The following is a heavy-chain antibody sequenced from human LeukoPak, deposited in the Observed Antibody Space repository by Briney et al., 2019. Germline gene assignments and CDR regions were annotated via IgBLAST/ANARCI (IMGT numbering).Heavy chain of an antibody. D-gene: IGHD6-13*01. V-gene: IGHV4-4*07. J-gene: IGHJ5*02. CDR3: ARDHGIAAAGNWFDP. Sequence: SETLSLTCTVSGGSISSYYWSWIRQPAGKGLEWVGRIYTSGSTNYNPSLKSRVTMSVDTSKNQFSLKLSSVTAADTAVYYCARDHGIAAAGNWFDPGGQETLVTVSS. CDR2: IYTSGST. CDR1: GGSISSYY.